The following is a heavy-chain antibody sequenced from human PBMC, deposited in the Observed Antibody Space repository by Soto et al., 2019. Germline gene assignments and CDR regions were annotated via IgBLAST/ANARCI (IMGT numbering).Heavy chain of an antibody. CDR2: TYYRSKWYN. D-gene: IGHD3-10*01. CDR1: GDSVSSNSAA. V-gene: IGHV6-1*01. Sequence: SQTLSLTCAISGDSVSSNSAAWNWIRQSPSRGLEWLGRTYYRSKWYNDYAVSVKSRITINPDTSKNQFSLQLNSVTPEDTAVYYCARWSSQQLRRFGEQEPHLDYWGQGTLVTVSS. CDR3: ARWSSQQLRRFGEQEPHLDY. J-gene: IGHJ4*02.